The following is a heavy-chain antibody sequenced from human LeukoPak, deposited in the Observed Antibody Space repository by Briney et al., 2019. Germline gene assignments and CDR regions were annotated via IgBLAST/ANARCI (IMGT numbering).Heavy chain of an antibody. CDR3: ATGRVAAGTS. D-gene: IGHD6-13*01. CDR1: GFTFSAYG. CDR2: ISSTSSTI. Sequence: GGSLRLSCAASGFTFSAYGINWVRQAPGKGLEWVSYISSTSSTIHYADAVKGRFTISRDNAKNSLYLQMNSLRAEDTAVYYCATGRVAAGTSWGQGTLVTVSS. J-gene: IGHJ5*02. V-gene: IGHV3-48*01.